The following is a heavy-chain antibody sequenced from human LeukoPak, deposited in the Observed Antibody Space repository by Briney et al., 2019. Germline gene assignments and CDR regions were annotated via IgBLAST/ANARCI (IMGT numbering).Heavy chain of an antibody. J-gene: IGHJ4*02. D-gene: IGHD3-3*01. V-gene: IGHV1-18*01. Sequence: ASVKVSCKASGYTFTSYGISWVRQAPGQGLEWMGWISAYNGNTNYAQKLQGRVTMTTDTSTSTAYMELRSLRSDDTAVYYCARGYYDFWSGYSSLSYYFDYWGQGTLVTVSS. CDR2: ISAYNGNT. CDR3: ARGYYDFWSGYSSLSYYFDY. CDR1: GYTFTSYG.